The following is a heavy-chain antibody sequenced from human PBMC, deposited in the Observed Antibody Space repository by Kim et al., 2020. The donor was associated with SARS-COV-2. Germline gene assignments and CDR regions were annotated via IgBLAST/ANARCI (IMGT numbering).Heavy chain of an antibody. J-gene: IGHJ6*02. CDR1: GYTFTSYY. D-gene: IGHD6-13*01. CDR2: INPSGGST. V-gene: IGHV1-46*01. Sequence: ASVKVSCKASGYTFTSYYMHWVRQAPGQGLEWMGIINPSGGSTSYAQKFQGRVTMTRDTSTSTVYMELSSLRSEDTAVYYCARDLTYSSSWEGDYYYGMNDWGQGPTVTFSS. CDR3: ARDLTYSSSWEGDYYYGMND.